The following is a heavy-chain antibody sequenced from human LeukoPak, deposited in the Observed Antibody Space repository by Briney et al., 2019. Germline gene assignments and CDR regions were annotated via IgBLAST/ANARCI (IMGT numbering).Heavy chain of an antibody. CDR3: AKKWWNYFDY. CDR1: GLTFSNYA. J-gene: IGHJ4*02. V-gene: IGHV3-23*01. CDR2: ITDSGGST. Sequence: GGSLRLSCAASGLTFSNYAMSRVRQAPGKGLEWVSSITDSGGSTYYADSVRGRFSISRDNSKNTVYLQMNSLRAEDTAVYYCAKKWWNYFDYWGQGTLVTVSS. D-gene: IGHD2-8*01.